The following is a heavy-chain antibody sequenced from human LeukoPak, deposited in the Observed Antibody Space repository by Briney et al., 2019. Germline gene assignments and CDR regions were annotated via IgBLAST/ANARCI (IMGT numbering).Heavy chain of an antibody. CDR3: ASDPHHASRKDV. J-gene: IGHJ6*02. Sequence: AGGSLRLSCAAYGFTFSNYWMNWVRQAPGKGLEWVANIKQDGSEQYYVDSVKGRFTISRDNAKNSLYLQMNSLRAEDTAVYYCASDPHHASRKDVWGQGTTVTVSS. D-gene: IGHD1-14*01. V-gene: IGHV3-7*01. CDR1: GFTFSNYW. CDR2: IKQDGSEQ.